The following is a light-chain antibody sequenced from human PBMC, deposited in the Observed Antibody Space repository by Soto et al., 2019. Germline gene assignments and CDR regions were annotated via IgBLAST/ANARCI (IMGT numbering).Light chain of an antibody. CDR3: QQSYSIPWT. V-gene: IGKV1-39*01. J-gene: IGKJ1*01. CDR2: GAS. Sequence: DIQMTQSPSSLSASVGDRVTITCRASQSISNYLNWYEQKPGSAPKRLIYGASSLQSGVPSRFSGSGSGTDFTLTISSLQPEDFATYFCQQSYSIPWTFGQGTRVEIK. CDR1: QSISNY.